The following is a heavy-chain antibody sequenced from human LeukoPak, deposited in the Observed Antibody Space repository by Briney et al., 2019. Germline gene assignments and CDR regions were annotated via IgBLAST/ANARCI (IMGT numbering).Heavy chain of an antibody. V-gene: IGHV4-4*07. D-gene: IGHD2-15*01. Sequence: SETLSLTCTVSGGSISSYYWNWIRQPAGKGLEWIGRIYSSGSTDYNPSLRSRVTMSVDASKNQFSLNLSSVAAADSALYYCARARGRLLLIDYWGQGTLVTVSS. J-gene: IGHJ4*02. CDR3: ARARGRLLLIDY. CDR2: IYSSGST. CDR1: GGSISSYY.